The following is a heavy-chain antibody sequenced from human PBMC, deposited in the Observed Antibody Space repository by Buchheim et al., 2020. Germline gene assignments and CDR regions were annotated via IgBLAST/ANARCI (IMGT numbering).Heavy chain of an antibody. CDR2: ISYDGSNK. J-gene: IGHJ4*02. CDR1: GFTFSSYG. D-gene: IGHD6-19*01. Sequence: QVQLVESGGGVVQPGRSLRLSCAASGFTFSSYGMHWVRQAPGKGLEWVAVISYDGSNKYYADSVKGRFTISRDNSKNTLYLQINSLRAEDTAVYYCAKEGRYSSGWYGYWGQGTL. V-gene: IGHV3-30*18. CDR3: AKEGRYSSGWYGY.